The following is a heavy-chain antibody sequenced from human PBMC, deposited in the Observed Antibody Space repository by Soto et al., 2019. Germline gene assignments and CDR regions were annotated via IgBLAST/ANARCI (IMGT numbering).Heavy chain of an antibody. V-gene: IGHV1-24*01. D-gene: IGHD1-26*01. J-gene: IGHJ6*02. CDR2: FDPEDGET. Sequence: GASVKVSCKVSGYTLTELSMHWVRQAPGKGLEWMGGFDPEDGETIYAQKFQGRVTMTEDTSTDTAYMELSSLRSEDTAVHYCATSLEVLLIKSYYGMDVWGQGTTVTVSS. CDR1: GYTLTELS. CDR3: ATSLEVLLIKSYYGMDV.